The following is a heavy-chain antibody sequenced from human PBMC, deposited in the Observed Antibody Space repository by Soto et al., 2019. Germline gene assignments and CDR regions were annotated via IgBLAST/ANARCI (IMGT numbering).Heavy chain of an antibody. CDR3: ARHPHPSSGWYRYYYGMDV. D-gene: IGHD6-19*01. CDR1: GFTFSSYS. J-gene: IGHJ6*02. V-gene: IGHV3-21*01. CDR2: ISSSSSYI. Sequence: PXGSLRLSCAASGFTFSSYSVNGVRQAPGKGLEWVSSISSSSSYIYYADSVKGRFTISRDNAKNSLYLQMNSLRAEDTAVYYCARHPHPSSGWYRYYYGMDVWGQGTTVTVSS.